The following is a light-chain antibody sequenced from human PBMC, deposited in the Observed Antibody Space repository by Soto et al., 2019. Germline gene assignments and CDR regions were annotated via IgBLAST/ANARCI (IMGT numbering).Light chain of an antibody. CDR2: ATS. CDR1: QSIASY. Sequence: DIQLTQSPSFLSASVGDRVTITCRASQSIASYLNWYQQKPGKAPRLLIFATSNLQSGVPSRFSGSGSGTHFTLSISSLQPEDSATYYCQQTRTVPPEWTFGQGTKVDIK. V-gene: IGKV1-39*01. J-gene: IGKJ1*01. CDR3: QQTRTVPPEWT.